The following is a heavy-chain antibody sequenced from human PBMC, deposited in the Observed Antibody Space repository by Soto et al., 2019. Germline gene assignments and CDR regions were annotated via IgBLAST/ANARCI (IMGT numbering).Heavy chain of an antibody. Sequence: PSETLSLTCTVSGGSITTYQWNWIRQTPGKGLEWIGGYSGFTNYNPSLESRATISVDRSKNQFSLNLRSVTTADTAIYYCARDFGDYSFFFDYWGQGNLVTVS. V-gene: IGHV4-59*01. CDR2: YSGFT. CDR1: GGSITTYQ. D-gene: IGHD4-17*01. J-gene: IGHJ4*02. CDR3: ARDFGDYSFFFDY.